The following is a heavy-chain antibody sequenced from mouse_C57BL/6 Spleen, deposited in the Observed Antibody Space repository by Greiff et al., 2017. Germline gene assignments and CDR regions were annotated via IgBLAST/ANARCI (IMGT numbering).Heavy chain of an antibody. J-gene: IGHJ3*01. CDR1: GYTFTSYG. CDR3: ARKCDYYDPFAY. Sequence: EVQLQQSGAELVRPGSSVKMSCKTSGYTFTSYGINWVKQRPGQGLEWIGYIYIGNGNTEYNEKFKGKATLTSDTSSSTAYMQLSSLTSEDSAIYFCARKCDYYDPFAYWGQGTLVTVSA. V-gene: IGHV1-58*01. D-gene: IGHD2-4*01. CDR2: IYIGNGNT.